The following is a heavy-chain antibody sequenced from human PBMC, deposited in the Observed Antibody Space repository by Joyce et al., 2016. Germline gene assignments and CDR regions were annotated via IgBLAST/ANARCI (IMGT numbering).Heavy chain of an antibody. V-gene: IGHV2-5*02. D-gene: IGHD5-12*01. J-gene: IGHJ4*02. CDR1: GFSLSTRGVG. CDR3: AHRPNSGYDPSAFDF. Sequence: QITLKESGPTLVKPTQTLTLTCAFSGFSLSTRGVGVGWIRQPPGKALEWLALIYWDDDKRYSPSLKSRLTITKDTSRNQVVLTMTNMDPVDTATYYCAHRPNSGYDPSAFDFWGLGTLVTVSS. CDR2: IYWDDDK.